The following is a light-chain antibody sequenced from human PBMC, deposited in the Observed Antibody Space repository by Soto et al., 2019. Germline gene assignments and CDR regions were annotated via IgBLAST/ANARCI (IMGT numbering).Light chain of an antibody. CDR2: ASS. CDR1: SSDVGSYNY. V-gene: IGLV2-14*01. Sequence: QSVLTQPASVSGSPGQSITISCTGTSSDVGSYNYVSWYQHHPGKAPRLMIYASSNRPSGVSHRCSGSRSGNTASLTISGLQAEDEADYYCSSYTSGSTLYVFGTGTKVTVL. CDR3: SSYTSGSTLYV. J-gene: IGLJ1*01.